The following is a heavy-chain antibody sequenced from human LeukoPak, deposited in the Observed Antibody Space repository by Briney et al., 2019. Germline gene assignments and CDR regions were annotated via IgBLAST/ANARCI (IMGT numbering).Heavy chain of an antibody. CDR3: ARDLLLSYCSSTSCYVYYYYGMDV. J-gene: IGHJ6*02. CDR1: GYTFTSYG. D-gene: IGHD2-2*01. CDR2: ISAYNVNT. V-gene: IGHV1-18*01. Sequence: ASVKVSCKASGYTFTSYGISWVRQAPGQGLEWMGWISAYNVNTNYAQKLQGRVTMTTDTSTSTAYMELRSLRSDDTAVYYCARDLLLSYCSSTSCYVYYYYGMDVWGQGTTVTVSS.